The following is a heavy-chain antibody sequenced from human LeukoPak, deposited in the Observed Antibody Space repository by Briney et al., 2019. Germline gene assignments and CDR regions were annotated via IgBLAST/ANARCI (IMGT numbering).Heavy chain of an antibody. CDR2: IRSKAYGGTT. CDR1: GFIFGDHA. Sequence: GGSLRLSCTASGFIFGDHAMSWVRQAPGKGLEWVGFIRSKAYGGTTEYAASVKGRFTISRDDSEGIAYPQMNSLRIDDTAVYYCARGPIHLWLHNGMDVWGQGTTVIVFS. D-gene: IGHD5-12*01. CDR3: ARGPIHLWLHNGMDV. J-gene: IGHJ6*02. V-gene: IGHV3-49*04.